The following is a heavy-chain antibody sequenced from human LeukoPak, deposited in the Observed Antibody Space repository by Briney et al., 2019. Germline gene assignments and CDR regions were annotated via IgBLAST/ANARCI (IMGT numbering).Heavy chain of an antibody. Sequence: SETLSLTCTVSGGSISNYYWSWIRQPPGKGLEWIGYISDSGSTNYNPSLKSRVTISVDTSRYQFSLRLSSVTAADTAIYYCARDLSISYSDYWGQGTLVTVSS. V-gene: IGHV4-59*01. D-gene: IGHD3-3*02. CDR3: ARDLSISYSDY. CDR2: ISDSGST. CDR1: GGSISNYY. J-gene: IGHJ4*02.